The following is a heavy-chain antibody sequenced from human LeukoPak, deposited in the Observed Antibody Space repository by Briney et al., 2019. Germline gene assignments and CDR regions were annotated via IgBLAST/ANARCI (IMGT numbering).Heavy chain of an antibody. Sequence: SETLSLTCAVYGGSFSGYYWSWIRQPPGKGLEWIGEINHSGSTNYNPSLKSRVTISVDTSKNQFSLKLSSVTAADTAVYYCARGRYGKSNSWGQGTLVTVSS. CDR1: GGSFSGYY. CDR2: INHSGST. V-gene: IGHV4-34*01. D-gene: IGHD4-17*01. CDR3: ARGRYGKSNS. J-gene: IGHJ4*02.